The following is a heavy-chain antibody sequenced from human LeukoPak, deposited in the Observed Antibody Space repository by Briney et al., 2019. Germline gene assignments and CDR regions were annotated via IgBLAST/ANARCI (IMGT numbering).Heavy chain of an antibody. Sequence: SETLSLTCAVYGGSFSSFYWSWLRQPPGKGLEWIGEINHSGSSNYNPSLKNRVTISVDTSKNQFSLKLSSVTAADTAVYYCARGREAVWSWRQGTLVTVSS. V-gene: IGHV4-34*01. CDR2: INHSGSS. J-gene: IGHJ5*02. D-gene: IGHD1-26*01. CDR1: GGSFSSFY. CDR3: ARGREAVWS.